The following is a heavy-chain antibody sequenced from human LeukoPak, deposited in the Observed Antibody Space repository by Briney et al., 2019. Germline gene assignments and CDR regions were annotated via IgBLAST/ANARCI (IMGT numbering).Heavy chain of an antibody. CDR2: ISSSGSYI. V-gene: IGHV3-21*01. CDR3: ARDRDFRN. CDR1: GFTFSSYS. D-gene: IGHD2/OR15-2a*01. J-gene: IGHJ4*02. Sequence: PGGSLRLSCANSGFTFSSYSMNWVRQAPGKGLEWVSSISSSGSYIYYADSVKGRFTISRDNAKNSLYLQLNSLRAEDTAVYYCARDRDFRNWGQGTLVTVSS.